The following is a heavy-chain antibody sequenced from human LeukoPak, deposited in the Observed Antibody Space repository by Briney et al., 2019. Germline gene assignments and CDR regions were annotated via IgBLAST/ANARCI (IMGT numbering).Heavy chain of an antibody. J-gene: IGHJ4*02. CDR2: MNPNSGNT. CDR3: ARGGNDCRSSSCYLN. V-gene: IGHV1-8*01. CDR1: GYTFSGHD. Sequence: ASVKVSCKASGYTFSGHDINWLRQATGQGLEWMGWMNPNSGNTGSAPKFQGRVTMTSDTSISTAYMELSSLRSEDTAVYYCARGGNDCRSSSCYLNWGQGTLVTVSS. D-gene: IGHD2-2*01.